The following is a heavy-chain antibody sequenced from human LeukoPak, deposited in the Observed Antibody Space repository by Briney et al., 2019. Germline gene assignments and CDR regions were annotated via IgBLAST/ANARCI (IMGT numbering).Heavy chain of an antibody. CDR1: GYSISSGYY. J-gene: IGHJ6*03. Sequence: SETLSLTCTVSGYSISSGYYWGWIRQPPGKGLEWIGSIYHSGSTYYNPSLKSRVTISVDRSKNQFSLKLSSVTAADTAVYYCARGFDSSSWYYYYYYMDVWGKGTTVTVSS. CDR2: IYHSGST. V-gene: IGHV4-38-2*02. D-gene: IGHD6-13*01. CDR3: ARGFDSSSWYYYYYYMDV.